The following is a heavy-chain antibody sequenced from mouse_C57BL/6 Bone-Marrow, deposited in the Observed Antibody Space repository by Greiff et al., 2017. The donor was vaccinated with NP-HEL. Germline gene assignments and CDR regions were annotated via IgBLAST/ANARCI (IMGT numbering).Heavy chain of an antibody. J-gene: IGHJ1*03. D-gene: IGHD2-1*01. CDR3: ARGGLVYYPYWYFDV. Sequence: EVQLQQSGPELVKPGASVKISCKASGYTFTDYYMNWVKQSHGKSLEWIGDINPNNGGTSYNQKFKGKATLTVDKSSSTAYMELRSLTSEDSAVYYCARGGLVYYPYWYFDVWGTGTTVTVSS. CDR2: INPNNGGT. CDR1: GYTFTDYY. V-gene: IGHV1-26*01.